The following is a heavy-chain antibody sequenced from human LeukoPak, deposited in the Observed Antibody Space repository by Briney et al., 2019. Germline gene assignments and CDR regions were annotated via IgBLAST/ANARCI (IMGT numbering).Heavy chain of an antibody. CDR2: IDPSSTYI. CDR1: GFTFRSYS. D-gene: IGHD4-17*01. J-gene: IGHJ4*02. Sequence: GGSLRLSCAASGFTFRSYSMNWVRQAPGKGLEWVSAIDPSSTYIYYADSVKGRFTISRDNAENSLYLQMNSLRVEDTAVYYCARDPTTVTTPIYLDYWGQGTLVTVSS. V-gene: IGHV3-21*01. CDR3: ARDPTTVTTPIYLDY.